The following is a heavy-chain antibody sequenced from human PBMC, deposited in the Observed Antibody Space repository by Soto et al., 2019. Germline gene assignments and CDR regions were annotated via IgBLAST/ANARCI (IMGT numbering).Heavy chain of an antibody. J-gene: IGHJ6*02. Sequence: AGGSLRISCAAPGFTFSSYAMSWVRQAPGKGLEWVSAISGSGGSTYYADSVKGRFTISRDNSKNTLYLQMNSLRAEDTAVYYCAKGSLWLPRYYYYGMDVSGQATTVTVSS. CDR2: ISGSGGST. D-gene: IGHD2-21*01. CDR3: AKGSLWLPRYYYYGMDV. V-gene: IGHV3-23*01. CDR1: GFTFSSYA.